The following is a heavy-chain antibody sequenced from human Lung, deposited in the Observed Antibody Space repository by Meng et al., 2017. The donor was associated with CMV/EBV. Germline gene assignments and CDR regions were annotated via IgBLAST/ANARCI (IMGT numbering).Heavy chain of an antibody. CDR3: ARDREVRNFDY. D-gene: IGHD3-10*01. V-gene: IGHV3-21*01. CDR1: GFTFSSYS. CDR2: ISSSSSYI. J-gene: IGHJ4*02. Sequence: EVQLVESGGXLVKPGGSLRLSCAASGFTFSSYSMNWVRQAPGKGLEWVSSISSSSSYIYYADSVKGQFTISRDNAKNSLYLQMNSLRAEDTAVYYCARDREVRNFDYWGQGTLVTVSS.